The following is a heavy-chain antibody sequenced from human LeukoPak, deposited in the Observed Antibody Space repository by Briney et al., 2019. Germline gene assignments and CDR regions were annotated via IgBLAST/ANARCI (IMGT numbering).Heavy chain of an antibody. D-gene: IGHD3-10*01. CDR3: AKDRVTLNWFDP. CDR1: GFTFTNYA. Sequence: GGSLRLSCAASGFTFTNYAMDWVRQAPGKGLEWVSAISAGGHNTYYADSVRGRFTISRDNSKNTLYLQLNSLRAEDTAVYYCAKDRVTLNWFDPWGQGTLVTVSS. CDR2: ISAGGHNT. V-gene: IGHV3-23*01. J-gene: IGHJ5*02.